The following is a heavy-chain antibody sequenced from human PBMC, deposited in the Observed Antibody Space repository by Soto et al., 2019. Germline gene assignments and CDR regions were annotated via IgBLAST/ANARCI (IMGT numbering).Heavy chain of an antibody. J-gene: IGHJ5*02. V-gene: IGHV1-18*01. CDR2: ISTYNGST. Sequence: ASVKVSCKASGYSFTSYGISWVRQAPGQGLEWMGWISTYNGSTYYAQKLQGRVTMTRDTSISTAYMELSRLRSDDTAVYYCARGNIVLVPAATNWFDPWGQGTLVTVSS. CDR1: GYSFTSYG. CDR3: ARGNIVLVPAATNWFDP. D-gene: IGHD2-2*01.